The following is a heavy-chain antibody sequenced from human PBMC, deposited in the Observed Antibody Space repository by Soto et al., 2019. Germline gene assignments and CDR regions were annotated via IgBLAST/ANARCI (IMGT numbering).Heavy chain of an antibody. CDR3: AKKSGVGATWYFDY. D-gene: IGHD1-26*01. Sequence: GGSLRLSCAASGFTFSSYWMHWVRQAPGKGLVWVSRINSDGSSTYYADSVKGRFTISRDNSKNTLFLQINNLRAGDTAVYYCAKKSGVGATWYFDYWGQGTLVTVSS. CDR2: INSDGSST. J-gene: IGHJ4*02. CDR1: GFTFSSYW. V-gene: IGHV3-74*01.